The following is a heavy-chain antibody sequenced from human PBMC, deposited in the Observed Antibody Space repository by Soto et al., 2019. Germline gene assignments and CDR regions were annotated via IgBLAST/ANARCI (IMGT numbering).Heavy chain of an antibody. CDR3: ARARTQGHFCDTYRSLDDWSNGTRVTEY. CDR1: GYTFSTYG. CDR2: ISDDNGNI. V-gene: IGHV1-18*04. J-gene: IGHJ1*01. D-gene: IGHD3-3*02. Sequence: ASVKVSCNASGYTFSTYGVPWVRQAPGQGLEWMGWISDDNGNIEYAQKFQGRVIMTTDTSISTAYMEVRNLRSDDTAVYYGARARTQGHFCDTYRSLDDWSNGTRVTEY.